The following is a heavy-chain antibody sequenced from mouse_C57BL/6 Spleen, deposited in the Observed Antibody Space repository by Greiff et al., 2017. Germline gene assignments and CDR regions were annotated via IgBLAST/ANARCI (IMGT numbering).Heavy chain of an antibody. CDR3: TDYYGSVFDY. V-gene: IGHV6-3*01. J-gene: IGHJ2*01. Sequence: EVKLVESGGGLVQPGGSMKLSCVASGFTFSNYWMNWVRQSPEKGLEWVAQIRLKSDNYATHYAESVKGRFTISRDDSKSSVYLQMNNLRAEDTGIYYCTDYYGSVFDYWGQGTTLTVSS. D-gene: IGHD1-1*01. CDR1: GFTFSNYW. CDR2: IRLKSDNYAT.